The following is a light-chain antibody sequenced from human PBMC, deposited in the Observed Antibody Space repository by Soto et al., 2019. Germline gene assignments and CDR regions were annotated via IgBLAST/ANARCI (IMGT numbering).Light chain of an antibody. J-gene: IGKJ5*01. CDR2: GAS. CDR3: QQYNNWPTT. CDR1: QSVSSS. Sequence: EVEMTQSPVTLSVSPGEGATLSCRASQSVSSSLAWYQQKPGQAPRLFIYGASTRATGIPARFSGSGSGTEFTLTISSLQSEDSAVYYCQQYNNWPTTFGQGTRLEI. V-gene: IGKV3-15*01.